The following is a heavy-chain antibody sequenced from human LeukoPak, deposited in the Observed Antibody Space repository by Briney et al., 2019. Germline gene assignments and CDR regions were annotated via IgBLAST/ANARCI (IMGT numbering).Heavy chain of an antibody. CDR2: ISGSGGST. D-gene: IGHD6-19*01. Sequence: GGSLRLSCAASGFTFSSYAMSWVRQAPGKGLVWVSAISGSGGSTYYADSVKGRFTISRDNSKNTLYLQMNSLRAEDTAVYYCARDGYSSGWDKDAFDIWGQGTMVTVSS. CDR3: ARDGYSSGWDKDAFDI. J-gene: IGHJ3*02. V-gene: IGHV3-23*01. CDR1: GFTFSSYA.